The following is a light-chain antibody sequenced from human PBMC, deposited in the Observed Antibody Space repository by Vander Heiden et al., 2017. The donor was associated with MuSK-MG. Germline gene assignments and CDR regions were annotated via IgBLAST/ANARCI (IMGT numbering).Light chain of an antibody. CDR2: EVT. V-gene: IGLV2-23*02. Sequence: QSALTPSASVSGSPGQSLTIPCTGTSSDVGGYYLVSCYQQHPAKAPTLMIYEVTKRPSGVSNRFSGSKSGNTASLTISGLQAEDDADYYCCSYAGSGTPYVFGPGTKVTVL. CDR3: CSYAGSGTPYV. CDR1: SSDVGGYYL. J-gene: IGLJ1*01.